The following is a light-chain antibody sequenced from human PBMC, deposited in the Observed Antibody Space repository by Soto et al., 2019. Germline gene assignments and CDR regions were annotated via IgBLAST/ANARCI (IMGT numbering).Light chain of an antibody. Sequence: EIVLTQSPATLSLSPGERATLSCRASPSVTNYLAWYQQKPGQPPRLLIYGAFNRAAGIPARFSGSGSGTVFTLTISSLQPDDATVYYCQQRNIWPPVTFGEGTRLEIK. CDR3: QQRNIWPPVT. J-gene: IGKJ5*01. CDR1: PSVTNY. CDR2: GAF. V-gene: IGKV3-11*01.